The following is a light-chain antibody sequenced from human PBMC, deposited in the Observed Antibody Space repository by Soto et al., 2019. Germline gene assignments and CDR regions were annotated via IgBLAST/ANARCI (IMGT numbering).Light chain of an antibody. CDR2: DVS. CDR1: SSDVGGYNY. J-gene: IGLJ2*01. V-gene: IGLV2-11*01. Sequence: QSALTQPRSVSGSPGQSVTISCTGTSSDVGGYNYVSWYQQHPGKAPKLMIYDVSKRPSGVPDRFSGSKSGNTASLTISGLKAEDEADYYCCSYAGSLRVFGGGTKLPS. CDR3: CSYAGSLRV.